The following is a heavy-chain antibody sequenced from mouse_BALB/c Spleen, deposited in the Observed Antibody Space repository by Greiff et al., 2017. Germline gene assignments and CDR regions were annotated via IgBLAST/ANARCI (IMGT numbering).Heavy chain of an antibody. V-gene: IGHV5-6-5*01. CDR3: ARENYVPYYFDY. Sequence: EVQLVESGGGLVKPGGSLKLSCAASGFTFSSYAMSWVRQTPEKRLEWVASISSGGSTYYPDSVKGRFTISRDNARNILYLQMSSLRSEDTAMYYCARENYVPYYFDYWGQGTTLTVSS. CDR2: ISSGGST. CDR1: GFTFSSYA. J-gene: IGHJ2*01. D-gene: IGHD1-1*01.